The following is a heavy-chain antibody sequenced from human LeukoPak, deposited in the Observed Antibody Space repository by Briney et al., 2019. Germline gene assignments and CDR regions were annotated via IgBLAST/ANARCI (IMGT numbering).Heavy chain of an antibody. Sequence: KASETLSLTCTVSGGSISSSSYYWGWIRQPPGKGLEWIGSIYYSGSTYYNPSLKSRVTISVDTSKNQFSLKLSSVIAADTAVYYCANAGGYCSGGSCYSTGFDYWGQGTLVTVSS. D-gene: IGHD2-15*01. CDR2: IYYSGST. CDR1: GGSISSSSYY. J-gene: IGHJ4*02. CDR3: ANAGGYCSGGSCYSTGFDY. V-gene: IGHV4-39*01.